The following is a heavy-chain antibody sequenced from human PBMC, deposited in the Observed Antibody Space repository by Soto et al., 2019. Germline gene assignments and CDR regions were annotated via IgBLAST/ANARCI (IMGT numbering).Heavy chain of an antibody. CDR1: GFSLSTGGVG. D-gene: IGHD2-21*02. CDR2: IYWDDDK. CDR3: THSRCGGDCLQSYSSHYYYGMDV. V-gene: IGHV2-5*02. J-gene: IGHJ6*02. Sequence: QITLMESGPTLVKPTQTLTLTCTFSGFSLSTGGVGVGWIRQPPGKALEWLALIYWDDDKLYSPSLRSRLTITKDTSKNQVVLTMTNMDPVDTATYYCTHSRCGGDCLQSYSSHYYYGMDVWGQGTTVTVSS.